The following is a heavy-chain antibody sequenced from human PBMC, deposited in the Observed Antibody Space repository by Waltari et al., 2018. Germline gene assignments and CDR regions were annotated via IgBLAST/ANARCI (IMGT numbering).Heavy chain of an antibody. CDR2: INAGNGNT. J-gene: IGHJ4*02. Sequence: QVQLVQSGAEVKKPGASVKVSCKASGYTFTSYAMHWVRQAPGQRLEWMGWINAGNGNTKYSQKFQGRVTITRDTSASTAYMELSSLRSEDTAVYYCAREPDDSSGYYLPLGASEAAYWGQGTLVTVSS. D-gene: IGHD3-22*01. CDR1: GYTFTSYA. CDR3: AREPDDSSGYYLPLGASEAAY. V-gene: IGHV1-3*01.